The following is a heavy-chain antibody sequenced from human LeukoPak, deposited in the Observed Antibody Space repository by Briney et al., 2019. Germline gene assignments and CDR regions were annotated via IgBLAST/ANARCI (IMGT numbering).Heavy chain of an antibody. CDR2: ISSSSSYI. V-gene: IGHV3-21*01. J-gene: IGHJ6*03. D-gene: IGHD1-7*01. CDR1: GFTFSSYS. CDR3: ARGITGTTGRFYYYYMDV. Sequence: PGGSLRLSCAASGFTFSSYSMNWVRQAPGKGLEWVSSISSSSSYIYYADSVKGRFTISRDNAKNSLYLQMNSLRAEDTAVYYCARGITGTTGRFYYYYMDVWGQGTMVTVSS.